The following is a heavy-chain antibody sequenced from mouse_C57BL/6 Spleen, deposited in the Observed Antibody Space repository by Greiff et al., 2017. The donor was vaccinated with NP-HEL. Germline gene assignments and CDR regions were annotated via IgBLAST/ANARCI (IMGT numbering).Heavy chain of an antibody. Sequence: EVQLQQSGAELVKPAASLKLSCTASGYNIKDIYIHWVKQRPEKGLERIRRTDPANGNTKYDPKFQGKATITADTSSNTAYLQLSSLTSEDTAVYYMRISKIKDWGQGTTLTVSS. CDR1: GYNIKDIY. D-gene: IGHD1-3*01. CDR2: TDPANGNT. V-gene: IGHV14-3*02. J-gene: IGHJ2*01. CDR3: RISKIKD.